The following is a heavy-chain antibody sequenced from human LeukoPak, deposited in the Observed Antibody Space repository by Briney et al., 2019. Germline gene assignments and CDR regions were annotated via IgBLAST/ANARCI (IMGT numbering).Heavy chain of an antibody. J-gene: IGHJ4*02. D-gene: IGHD3-10*01. CDR3: ARATMVQGVITPPFDY. CDR2: ISAYNGNT. CDR1: GYTFTSYG. V-gene: IGHV1-18*01. Sequence: GASVNVSYKPSGYTFTSYGISWVRQAPGQGLEWMGWISAYNGNTNYAQKLQGRVTMTTDTSTSTAYMELRSLRSDDTAVYYCARATMVQGVITPPFDYWGQGTLVTVSS.